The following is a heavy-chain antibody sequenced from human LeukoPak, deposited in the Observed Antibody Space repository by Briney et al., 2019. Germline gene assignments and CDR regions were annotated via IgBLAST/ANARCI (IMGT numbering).Heavy chain of an antibody. D-gene: IGHD6-19*01. J-gene: IGHJ3*02. CDR1: GGSISRGGYS. Sequence: SQTLSLTCAVSGGSISRGGYSWAWIRQPPGKGLEWIGYIYHSGSTYYNPSLKSRVTISVDRSKNQVSLKLSSVTAADTAVYYCARQTAGRAFDIWGQGTMVTVSS. CDR3: ARQTAGRAFDI. CDR2: IYHSGST. V-gene: IGHV4-30-2*01.